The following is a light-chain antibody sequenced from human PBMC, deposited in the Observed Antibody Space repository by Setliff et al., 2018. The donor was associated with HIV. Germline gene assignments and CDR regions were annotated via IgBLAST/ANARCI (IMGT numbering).Light chain of an antibody. CDR1: TGNIASNY. CDR2: EDD. J-gene: IGLJ3*02. V-gene: IGLV6-57*01. Sequence: NFMLTQPHSVSESPGTTVTISCTRSTGNIASNYVQWYQQRPGSSPTTVIYEDDQRPSGVTDRFSASIDTSSSSASLTISGLKTDDEADYYCQSYDNNNVWVFGGGTKGTVL. CDR3: QSYDNNNVWV.